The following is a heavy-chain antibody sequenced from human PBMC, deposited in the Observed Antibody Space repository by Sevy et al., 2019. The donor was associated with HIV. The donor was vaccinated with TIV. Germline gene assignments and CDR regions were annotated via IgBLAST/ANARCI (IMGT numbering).Heavy chain of an antibody. Sequence: GGCLSLSCAASGFTFSSHAMHWVRQAPGKGLEWVAVISYDGSSKYYADSVKGRFTISRDDSKNTLYLQMNSLRAGDTAVYYCARDGGYSVNFLPSGYWGQGTLVTVSS. V-gene: IGHV3-30-3*01. CDR3: ARDGGYSVNFLPSGY. CDR1: GFTFSSHA. D-gene: IGHD3-10*02. J-gene: IGHJ4*02. CDR2: ISYDGSSK.